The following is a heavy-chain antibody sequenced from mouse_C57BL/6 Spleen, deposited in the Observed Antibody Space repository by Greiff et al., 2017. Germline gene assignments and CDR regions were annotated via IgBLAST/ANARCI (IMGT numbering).Heavy chain of an antibody. J-gene: IGHJ1*03. D-gene: IGHD1-1*01. V-gene: IGHV1-69*01. CDR3: ARVRYYGSSYHWYFDV. Sequence: VQLQQPGAELVMPGASVKLSCKASGYTFTSYWMHWVKQRPGQGLEWIGEIDPSDSYTNYNQKFKGKSTLTVDKSSSTAYMQLSSLTSEDSAVYYCARVRYYGSSYHWYFDVWGTGTTVTVSS. CDR1: GYTFTSYW. CDR2: IDPSDSYT.